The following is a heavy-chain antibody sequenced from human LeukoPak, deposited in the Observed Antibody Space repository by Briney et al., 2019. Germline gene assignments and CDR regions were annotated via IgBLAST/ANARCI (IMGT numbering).Heavy chain of an antibody. V-gene: IGHV4-34*01. J-gene: IGHJ4*02. D-gene: IGHD5-24*01. CDR2: INHSGST. Sequence: PSETLSLTCAVYRGSFSGYYWSWIRQPPGKGLDWIGEINHSGSTSHNPSLKSRVTISVDTSKNQFSLKLTSVTAPDTALYYCARGDGRDGYKGKLDYWGQGTLVTVSS. CDR3: ARGDGRDGYKGKLDY. CDR1: RGSFSGYY.